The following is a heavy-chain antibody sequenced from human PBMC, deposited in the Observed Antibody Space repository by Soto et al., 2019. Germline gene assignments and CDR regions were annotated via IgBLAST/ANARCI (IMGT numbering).Heavy chain of an antibody. CDR1: GGSISSYY. J-gene: IGHJ4*02. V-gene: IGHV4-59*08. Sequence: SETLSLTCTVSGGSISSYYWSWIRQPPGKGLEWIGYIYYSGSTNYNPSLKSRVTISVDTSKNQFSLKLSSVTAADTAVYYCARAVTDDSSFDYWGQGTLVTVSS. CDR3: ARAVTDDSSFDY. CDR2: IYYSGST. D-gene: IGHD2-21*02.